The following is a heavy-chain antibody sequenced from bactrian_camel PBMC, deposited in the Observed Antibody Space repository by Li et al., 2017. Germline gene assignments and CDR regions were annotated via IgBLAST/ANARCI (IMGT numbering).Heavy chain of an antibody. D-gene: IGHD1*01. CDR1: GWKWETRC. CDR2: LLIGGKP. V-gene: IGHV3S63*01. Sequence: QVQLVESGGGSVQAGGSLRLSCAATGWKWETRCIAWFRQAPGKEREGVAKLLIGGKPEYADSAVGRFTISQDNAGNTVYLQMDSLKPEDTAMYYCAAATNGWCPDWDRQSFYIYWGQGTQVTVS. J-gene: IGHJ4*01. CDR3: AAATNGWCPDWDRQSFYIY.